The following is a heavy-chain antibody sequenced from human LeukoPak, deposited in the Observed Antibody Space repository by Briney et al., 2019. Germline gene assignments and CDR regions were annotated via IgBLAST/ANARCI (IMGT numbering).Heavy chain of an antibody. Sequence: RPGGSLRLSCAASGFTFDDYGMSWVRQAPGKGLEWVSGISWNGGGINYADSVKGRFTISRDNAKNSLYLQMNSLRAEDTALYYCARRAGAYSHPYDYWGQGTLVTVSS. CDR1: GFTFDDYG. D-gene: IGHD4/OR15-4a*01. V-gene: IGHV3-20*04. CDR2: ISWNGGGI. CDR3: ARRAGAYSHPYDY. J-gene: IGHJ4*02.